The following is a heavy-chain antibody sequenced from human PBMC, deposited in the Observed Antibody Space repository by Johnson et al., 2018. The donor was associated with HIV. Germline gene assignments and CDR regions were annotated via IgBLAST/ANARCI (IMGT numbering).Heavy chain of an antibody. CDR3: AKGVRGSSCYDAFDI. D-gene: IGHD6-6*01. J-gene: IGHJ3*02. V-gene: IGHV3-30*02. CDR2: IRYDVTKK. CDR1: GLTFSSYG. Sequence: QVQLVESGGGLVQPGGSLRLSCAASGLTFSSYGMHWVRQAPGKGLEWVAFIRYDVTKKYYADSVKGRFTISRDNFKNRLYLQMNSLRAEDTAVYYCAKGVRGSSCYDAFDIWGQGTMVTVSS.